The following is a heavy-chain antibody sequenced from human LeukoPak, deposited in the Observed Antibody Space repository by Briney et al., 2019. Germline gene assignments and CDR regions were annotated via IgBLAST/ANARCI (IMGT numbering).Heavy chain of an antibody. J-gene: IGHJ6*02. CDR2: ISAYNGNT. CDR3: AREYQVVRDYYYGMDV. V-gene: IGHV1-18*01. Sequence: ASVKVSCKASGYTFTSYGIIWVRQAPGQGLEWMGWISAYNGNTNYAQKLQGRVTMTTDTSTSTAYMELRSLRPDDTAVYYCAREYQVVRDYYYGMDVWGQGTTVTVSS. CDR1: GYTFTSYG. D-gene: IGHD3-22*01.